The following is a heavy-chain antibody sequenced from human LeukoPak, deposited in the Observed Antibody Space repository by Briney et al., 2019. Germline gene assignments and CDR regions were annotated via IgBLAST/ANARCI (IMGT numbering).Heavy chain of an antibody. J-gene: IGHJ4*02. CDR2: ISGDGGST. Sequence: GGSLRLSCAVSGFTFRDYAMHWVRQAPGKGLEWVSLISGDGGSTYYADSVKGRFAFSRDNTKNSLYLQMNNLRIEDTALYYCVKPAPGSYYEGPLDYWGQGTLVTVSS. CDR3: VKPAPGSYYEGPLDY. V-gene: IGHV3-43*02. D-gene: IGHD1-26*01. CDR1: GFTFRDYA.